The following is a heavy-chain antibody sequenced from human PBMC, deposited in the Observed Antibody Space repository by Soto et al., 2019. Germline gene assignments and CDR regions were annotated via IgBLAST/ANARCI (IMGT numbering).Heavy chain of an antibody. CDR2: IQYSGST. CDR3: ARSWASFNDTGASPFYFVY. J-gene: IGHJ4*02. CDR1: ECPNRRNY. D-gene: IGHD2-8*02. V-gene: IGHV4-59*01. Sequence: TEFVTSIDQECPNRRNYWCAILQSIRKGLEWIGYIQYSGSTNYFPSLKSRVTISIDRSKNQFSLKLSSVTAADTAVYYCARSWASFNDTGASPFYFVYLHEGPPITV.